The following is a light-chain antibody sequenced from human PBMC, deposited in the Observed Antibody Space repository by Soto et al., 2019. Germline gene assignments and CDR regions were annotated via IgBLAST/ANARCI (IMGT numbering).Light chain of an antibody. CDR1: QSVSIN. V-gene: IGKV3-15*01. Sequence: EIVMTQSPATLSVSPGERATLSCRASQSVSINLAWYQQKPGQAPRLLIYGASTRATGIPARFSGSGSGTEFTLTINSLQSEDFAVYYCQHYNNWPPWTFGQGTNVEIK. J-gene: IGKJ1*01. CDR3: QHYNNWPPWT. CDR2: GAS.